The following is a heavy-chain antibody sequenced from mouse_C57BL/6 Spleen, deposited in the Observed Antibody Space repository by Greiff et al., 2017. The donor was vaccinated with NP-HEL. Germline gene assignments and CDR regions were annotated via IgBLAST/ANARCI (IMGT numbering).Heavy chain of an antibody. CDR1: GFSLTSYG. J-gene: IGHJ4*01. Sequence: VKLMESGPGLVQPSQSLSITCTVSGFSLTSYGVHWVRQSPGKGLEWLGVIWSGGSTDYNAAFISRLSISKDNSKSQVFFKMNSLQADATAIYYCARTKGNYYGSSDAMDYWGQGTSVTVSS. CDR3: ARTKGNYYGSSDAMDY. CDR2: IWSGGST. V-gene: IGHV2-2*01. D-gene: IGHD1-1*01.